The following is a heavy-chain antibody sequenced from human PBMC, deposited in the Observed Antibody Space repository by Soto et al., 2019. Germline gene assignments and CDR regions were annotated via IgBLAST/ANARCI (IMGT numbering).Heavy chain of an antibody. V-gene: IGHV3-30-3*01. J-gene: IGHJ4*02. Sequence: GGSLRLSCAASGFTFSSYAMHWVRQAPGKGLEWVAVISYDGSNKYYADSVKGRFTISRDNSKNTLYLQMNSLRAEDTAVYYCAREMVVATMRPGRTKIYSSGWESYFDYWGQGTLVTVSS. D-gene: IGHD6-19*01. CDR3: AREMVVATMRPGRTKIYSSGWESYFDY. CDR1: GFTFSSYA. CDR2: ISYDGSNK.